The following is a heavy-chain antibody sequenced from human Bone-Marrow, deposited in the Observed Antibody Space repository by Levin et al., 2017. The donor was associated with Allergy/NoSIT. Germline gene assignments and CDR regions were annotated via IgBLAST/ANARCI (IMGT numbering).Heavy chain of an antibody. CDR2: IWYDGSNK. CDR1: GFTFSSYG. D-gene: IGHD3-10*01. Sequence: GESLKISCAASGFTFSSYGMHWVRQAPGKGLEWVAVIWYDGSNKYYADSVKGRFTISRDNSKNTLYLQMNSLRAEDTAVYYCAREMVRGVIMGAFDIWGQGTMVTVSS. J-gene: IGHJ3*02. V-gene: IGHV3-33*01. CDR3: AREMVRGVIMGAFDI.